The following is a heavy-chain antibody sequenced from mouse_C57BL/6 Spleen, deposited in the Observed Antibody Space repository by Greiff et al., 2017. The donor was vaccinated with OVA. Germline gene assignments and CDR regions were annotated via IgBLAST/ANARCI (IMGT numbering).Heavy chain of an antibody. CDR1: GYTFTSYW. D-gene: IGHD1-1*02. V-gene: IGHV1-50*01. CDR2: IDPSDSYT. CDR3: ARTGIDYGYFDV. Sequence: VQLQQPGAELVKPGASVKLSCKASGYTFTSYWMQWVKQRPGQGLEWIGEIDPSDSYTNYNQKFKGKATLTVDTSSSTAYMQLSSLTSEDSAVYYCARTGIDYGYFDVWGTGTTVTVSA. J-gene: IGHJ1*03.